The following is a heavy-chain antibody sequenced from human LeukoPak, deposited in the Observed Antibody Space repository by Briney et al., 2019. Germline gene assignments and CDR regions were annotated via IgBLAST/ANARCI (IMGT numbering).Heavy chain of an antibody. D-gene: IGHD5-24*01. V-gene: IGHV4-59*01. CDR2: IYYSGST. Sequence: SETLSLTCTVSGGSISSYYWSWIRQPPGKGLEWIGYIYYSGSTNYNPSLKSRVTISVDTSKNQFSLKLSSVTAADTAVYYCARDATRDGYNFIGYWGQGTLVIVSS. CDR3: ARDATRDGYNFIGY. CDR1: GGSISSYY. J-gene: IGHJ4*02.